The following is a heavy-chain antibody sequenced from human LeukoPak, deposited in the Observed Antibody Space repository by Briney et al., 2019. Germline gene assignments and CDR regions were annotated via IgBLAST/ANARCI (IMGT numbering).Heavy chain of an antibody. J-gene: IGHJ4*02. Sequence: SETLSLTCTVSGGSISSSSYYWGWIRQPPGKGLEWIGSIYYSGSTYYNPSLKSRVTISVDTSKNQFSLKLSSVTAADTAVYYCARDPGNYEGYYFDYWGQGTLVTVSS. CDR2: IYYSGST. D-gene: IGHD1-7*01. CDR3: ARDPGNYEGYYFDY. V-gene: IGHV4-39*07. CDR1: GGSISSSSYY.